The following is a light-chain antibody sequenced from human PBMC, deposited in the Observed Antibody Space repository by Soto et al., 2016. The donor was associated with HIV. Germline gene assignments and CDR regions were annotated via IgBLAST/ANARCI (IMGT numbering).Light chain of an antibody. Sequence: DIVMTQSPLSLPVTPGEAASISCRSSQNLLHSNGYNYLAWFLQKPGQSPQVLIYLGSNRASGVPDRFSGSGSGTDFTLKINRVEAEDVEVYYCMQALQLLVTFGQGTKLE. CDR1: QNLLHSNGYNY. CDR2: LGS. J-gene: IGKJ2*01. V-gene: IGKV2-28*01. CDR3: MQALQLLVT.